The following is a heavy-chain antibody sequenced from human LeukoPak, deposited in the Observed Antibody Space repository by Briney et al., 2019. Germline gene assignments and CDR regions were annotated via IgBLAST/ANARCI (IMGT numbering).Heavy chain of an antibody. J-gene: IGHJ4*02. D-gene: IGHD1-26*01. Sequence: ASVKVSCKASGYTFTSYEINWVRQTTGQGLEWMGWINPNSGGTNYAQKFQGRVTMTGDTSISTAYMELSRLTSDDTAVYYCARDQYSGSYYYWGQGTLVAVSS. CDR2: INPNSGGT. V-gene: IGHV1-2*02. CDR3: ARDQYSGSYYY. CDR1: GYTFTSYE.